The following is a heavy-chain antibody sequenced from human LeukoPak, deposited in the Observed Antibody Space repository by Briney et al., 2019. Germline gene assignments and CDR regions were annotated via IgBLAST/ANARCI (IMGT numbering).Heavy chain of an antibody. Sequence: KPSETLSLTCTVSGGSISSYYWSWIRQPPGKGLEWIGYIYYSGSTNYNPSLKSRVTISVDTSKNQFSLKLSSVTAADTAVYYCAREAYYDSSGYLSTTNDAFDIWGQGTMVTVSS. CDR1: GGSISSYY. CDR2: IYYSGST. D-gene: IGHD3-22*01. V-gene: IGHV4-59*01. J-gene: IGHJ3*02. CDR3: AREAYYDSSGYLSTTNDAFDI.